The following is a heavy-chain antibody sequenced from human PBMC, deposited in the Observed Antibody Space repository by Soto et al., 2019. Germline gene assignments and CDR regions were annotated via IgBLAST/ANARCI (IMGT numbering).Heavy chain of an antibody. CDR1: DGSISRSTFY. J-gene: IGHJ4*02. Sequence: QLQLQESGPGLVKPSETLSLTCTVSDGSISRSTFYWGWIRQPPGKGLEWIGSVHYTGSTYYNPSLKSRASIAVDSSKCHLSLNVRSVTAANTAVYYFARHLYSGESSGYYCYWGQGALVTVPS. V-gene: IGHV4-39*01. CDR3: ARHLYSGESSGYYCY. CDR2: VHYTGST. D-gene: IGHD5-12*01.